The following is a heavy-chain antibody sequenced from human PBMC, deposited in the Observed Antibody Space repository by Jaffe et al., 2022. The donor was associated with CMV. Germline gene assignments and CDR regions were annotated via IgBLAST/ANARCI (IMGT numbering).Heavy chain of an antibody. CDR1: GFTFSSYG. Sequence: QVQLVESGGGVVQPGRSLRLSCAASGFTFSSYGMHWVRQAPGKGLEWVAVISYDGSNKYYADSVKGRFTISRDNSKNTLYLQMNSLRAEDTAVYYCAKVRYGGNSGVGFDYWGQGTLVTVSS. J-gene: IGHJ4*02. CDR2: ISYDGSNK. CDR3: AKVRYGGNSGVGFDY. D-gene: IGHD4-17*01. V-gene: IGHV3-30*18.